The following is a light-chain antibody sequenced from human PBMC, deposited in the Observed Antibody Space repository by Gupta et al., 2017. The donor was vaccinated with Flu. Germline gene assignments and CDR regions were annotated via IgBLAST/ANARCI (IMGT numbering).Light chain of an antibody. CDR2: GAS. J-gene: IGKJ4*01. CDR1: QSVSSNY. V-gene: IGKV3-20*01. CDR3: QQYGNSPPLT. Sequence: TLSLSAGERDSLTCRASQSVSSNYLAWYQQKPGQAPRFLIYGASSRATGIPDRFSGSGSGTDFTLTISRLEPEDFAVYYCQQYGNSPPLTFGGGTKVEI.